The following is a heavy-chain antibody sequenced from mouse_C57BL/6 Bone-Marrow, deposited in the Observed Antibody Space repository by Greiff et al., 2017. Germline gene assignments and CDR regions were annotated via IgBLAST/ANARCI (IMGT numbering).Heavy chain of an antibody. J-gene: IGHJ1*03. V-gene: IGHV10-3*01. CDR3: VRDRYYYGSSYWYFDV. CDR1: GFTFNTYA. D-gene: IGHD1-1*01. Sequence: VQLVESGGGLVQPKGSLKLSCAASGFTFNTYAMHWVRQAPGKGLEWVARIRSKSSNYATYYADSVKDRFTISRDDSQSMLYLQMNNLKTEDTAMYYCVRDRYYYGSSYWYFDVWGTGTTVTVSS. CDR2: IRSKSSNYAT.